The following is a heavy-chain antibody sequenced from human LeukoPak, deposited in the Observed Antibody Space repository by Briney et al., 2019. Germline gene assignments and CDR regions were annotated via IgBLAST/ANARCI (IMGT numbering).Heavy chain of an antibody. CDR2: IYYSGST. Sequence: PGGSLRLSCAASGFTVSSNYMSWIRQPPGKGLEWIGSIYYSGSTYYNPSLKSRVTISVDTSKSQFSLKLSSVTAADTAVYYCARHDVGRVVTPYYFDYWGQGTLVTVSS. D-gene: IGHD3-3*01. CDR1: GFTVSSNY. CDR3: ARHDVGRVVTPYYFDY. V-gene: IGHV4-39*01. J-gene: IGHJ4*02.